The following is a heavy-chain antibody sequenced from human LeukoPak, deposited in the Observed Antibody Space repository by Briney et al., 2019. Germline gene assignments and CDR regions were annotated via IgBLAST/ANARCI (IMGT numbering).Heavy chain of an antibody. V-gene: IGHV1-3*01. J-gene: IGHJ4*02. CDR3: ARVWYYYDSSGYYPTPVDY. CDR1: GYTFTSYA. Sequence: GASVKVSCKASGYTFTSYAMHWVRQAPGQRLEWMGWINAGNGNTKYSQKFQGRVTITRDTSASTAYMELSSLRSEDTAVYYCARVWYYYDSSGYYPTPVDYWGQGTLDTVSS. CDR2: INAGNGNT. D-gene: IGHD3-22*01.